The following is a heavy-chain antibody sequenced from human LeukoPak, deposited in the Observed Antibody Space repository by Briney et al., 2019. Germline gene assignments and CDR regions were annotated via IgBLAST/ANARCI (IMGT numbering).Heavy chain of an antibody. J-gene: IGHJ4*02. Sequence: SETLSLTCTVSGGAISSYYWSWIRQPPGKGLEWIGYIYYSGSTNYNPSLKSRVTISVDPSKNQFSLKLSSVTAADTAVYYCARGGWFGEFEFDYWGQGTLVTVSS. CDR1: GGAISSYY. D-gene: IGHD3-10*01. V-gene: IGHV4-59*01. CDR3: ARGGWFGEFEFDY. CDR2: IYYSGST.